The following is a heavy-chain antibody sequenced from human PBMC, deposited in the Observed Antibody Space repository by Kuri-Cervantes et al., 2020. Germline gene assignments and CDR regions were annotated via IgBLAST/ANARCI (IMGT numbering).Heavy chain of an antibody. Sequence: SVNVSCKSSGYTFTGYAINWVRQATGQGLEWMGWMNSNSGNKGYAQKLQGRVTMTTDTCTSKAYMELRSLRSDDKAVYYFARGPIYYDSSGYYHGGDYWGQGTLVTVSS. D-gene: IGHD3-22*01. V-gene: IGHV1-8*02. CDR3: ARGPIYYDSSGYYHGGDY. J-gene: IGHJ4*02. CDR1: GYTFTGYA. CDR2: MNSNSGNK.